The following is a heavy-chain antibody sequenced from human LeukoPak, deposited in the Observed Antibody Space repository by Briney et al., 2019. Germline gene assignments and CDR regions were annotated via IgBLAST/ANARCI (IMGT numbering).Heavy chain of an antibody. Sequence: GESLRLSGAVSGFTFRNSWMSWVRKSPGKGLEWVGRIRSKTNGGTTDHAAPVKGRFTISRDDSQNTVYLQMSSLKIEDTAVYYCTTAPDSGSLIDYWGQGTLVTVSS. CDR2: IRSKTNGGTT. CDR3: TTAPDSGSLIDY. CDR1: GFTFRNSW. J-gene: IGHJ4*02. V-gene: IGHV3-15*01. D-gene: IGHD1-26*01.